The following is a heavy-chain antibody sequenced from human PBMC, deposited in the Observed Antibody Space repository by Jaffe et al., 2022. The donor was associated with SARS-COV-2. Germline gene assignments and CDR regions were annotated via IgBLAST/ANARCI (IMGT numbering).Heavy chain of an antibody. CDR2: ISWNSGSI. J-gene: IGHJ6*02. D-gene: IGHD5-18*01. CDR1: GFTFDDYA. Sequence: EVQLVESGGGLVQPGRSLRLSCAASGFTFDDYAMHWVRQAPGKGLEWVSGISWNSGSIGYADSVKGRFTISRDNAKNSLYLQMNSLRAEDTALYYCAKDLSGYSYGPYYGMDVWGQGTTVTVSS. V-gene: IGHV3-9*01. CDR3: AKDLSGYSYGPYYGMDV.